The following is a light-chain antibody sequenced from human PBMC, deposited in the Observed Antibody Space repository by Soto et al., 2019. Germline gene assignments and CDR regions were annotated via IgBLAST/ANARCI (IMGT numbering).Light chain of an antibody. CDR1: QSINAW. Sequence: DIQMTQSPSTLSASIGDRVTITCRASQSINAWLAWYQQKPGKAPKLLIYDASRFESGVPSRFRGSGSGTDFTLTITTLQSDDFANYYCQQYPRTFGEGTKVEIK. J-gene: IGKJ4*02. CDR3: QQYPRT. V-gene: IGKV1-5*01. CDR2: DAS.